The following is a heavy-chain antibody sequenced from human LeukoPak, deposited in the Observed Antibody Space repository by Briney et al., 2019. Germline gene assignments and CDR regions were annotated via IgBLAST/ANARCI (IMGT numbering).Heavy chain of an antibody. V-gene: IGHV3-30*02. J-gene: IGHJ4*02. Sequence: SGQSLRLSCAASGFTLNDYGMHCVRQAPGKGLEWVAFVRYDGSSDYYANSVKGRFTFSRDNSTNMLYLQLNSPRAEDTAVSYFAKDSNYDFCNGYSQYYFDTWGQGTLVTVSS. CDR1: GFTLNDYG. CDR2: VRYDGSSD. CDR3: AKDSNYDFCNGYSQYYFDT. D-gene: IGHD3-3*01.